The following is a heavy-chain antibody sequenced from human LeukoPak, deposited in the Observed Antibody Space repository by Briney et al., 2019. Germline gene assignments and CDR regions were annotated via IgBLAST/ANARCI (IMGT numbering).Heavy chain of an antibody. Sequence: ASVKVSCKASGYTFTSYYIHWVRQAPGQGLEWMGIISPSGGRITYPQKFQGRVTMTRDTSTSTVYMELSTLRSEDTAVYYCSTGALVYNYALDMRGQGTTVTVSS. V-gene: IGHV1-46*01. CDR2: ISPSGGRI. J-gene: IGHJ6*02. CDR3: STGALVYNYALDM. D-gene: IGHD2-8*02. CDR1: GYTFTSYY.